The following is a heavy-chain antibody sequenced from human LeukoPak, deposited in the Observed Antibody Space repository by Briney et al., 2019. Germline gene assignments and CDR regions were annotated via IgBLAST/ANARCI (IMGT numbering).Heavy chain of an antibody. V-gene: IGHV1-24*01. Sequence: ASVKVSCKVSGLSFIELSFHWVRRAPGKGLEWMGGYDPEKDETVYAQKFQGRVTMTEDTSTDTVYMQLSSLRSEDTAIYYCTTNLISLFGVGYWGHGTLVTVSS. J-gene: IGHJ4*01. CDR2: YDPEKDET. CDR1: GLSFIELS. D-gene: IGHD3-3*01. CDR3: TTNLISLFGVGY.